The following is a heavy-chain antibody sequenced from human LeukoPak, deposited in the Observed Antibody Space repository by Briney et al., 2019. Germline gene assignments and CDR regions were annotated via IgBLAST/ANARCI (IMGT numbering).Heavy chain of an antibody. CDR1: GYTFTSYA. J-gene: IGHJ3*02. CDR2: INTNTGNP. D-gene: IGHD3-9*01. V-gene: IGHV7-4-1*02. CDR3: ARVDVLRYFDWSPHAFDI. Sequence: ASVKVSCKASGYTFTSYAMNWVRQAPGQGLEWMGWINTNTGNPTYAQGFTGRFVFSLDTSVSTAYLQISSLKAEDTAVYYCARVDVLRYFDWSPHAFDIWGQGTMVTVSS.